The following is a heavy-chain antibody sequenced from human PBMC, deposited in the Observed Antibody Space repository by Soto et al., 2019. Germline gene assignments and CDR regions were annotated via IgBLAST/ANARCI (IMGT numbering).Heavy chain of an antibody. V-gene: IGHV3-33*01. J-gene: IGHJ6*02. CDR3: ARGVGGHYYYGMDV. CDR2: IWYDGSNK. CDR1: GFTFSSYG. D-gene: IGHD3-16*01. Sequence: PGGALRLSCAASGFTFSSYGMHWVRQAPGKGLEWVAVIWYDGSNKYYADSAKGRFTISRDNSKNTLYLQMNSLRAEDTAVYYCARGVGGHYYYGMDVWGQGTTVTVSS.